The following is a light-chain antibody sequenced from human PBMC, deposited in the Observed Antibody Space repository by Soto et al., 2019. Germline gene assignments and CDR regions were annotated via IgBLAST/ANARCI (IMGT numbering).Light chain of an antibody. J-gene: IGLJ1*01. CDR3: AAWDDSMTYV. Sequence: QSVLTQPPSVSGAPGQRVTISCSGRSSNVGNNAVNWYQQLSGKAPKLLIYYDEMLPSGISDRFSASKSGSSASLAISGLQSEDEAEYYCAAWDDSMTYVFGTGTKLTVL. CDR1: SSNVGNNA. CDR2: YDE. V-gene: IGLV1-36*01.